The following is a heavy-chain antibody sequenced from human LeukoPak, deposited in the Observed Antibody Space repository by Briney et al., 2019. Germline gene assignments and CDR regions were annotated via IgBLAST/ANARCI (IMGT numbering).Heavy chain of an antibody. CDR1: GFSLSTSGMC. CDR2: IDWGDDK. V-gene: IGHV2-70*11. D-gene: IGHD3-10*01. CDR3: ARALYSSGSYYTDY. Sequence: SGPALVKPTQTLTLTCTFSGFSLSTSGMCVSWIRQPPGKALEWLARIDWGDDKYYSTSLKTRLTVSKDTSKNQVVLTMTNMDPVGTATYYCARALYSSGSYYTDYWGQGTLVTVSS. J-gene: IGHJ4*02.